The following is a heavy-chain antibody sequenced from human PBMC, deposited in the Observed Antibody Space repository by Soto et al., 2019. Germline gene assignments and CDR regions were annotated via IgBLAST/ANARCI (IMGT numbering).Heavy chain of an antibody. J-gene: IGHJ6*02. CDR3: ARILGQQLPDYYYYYGMDV. CDR2: IYWDDDK. CDR1: GFSLSTSGVG. Sequence: VSGPTLVNPTQTLTLTCTFSGFSLSTSGVGVGWIRQPPGKALEWLALIYWDDDKRYSTSLKSRLTISKDTSKSQVVLTMTNMDPVDTATYYCARILGQQLPDYYYYYGMDVWGQGTTVTVSS. D-gene: IGHD6-13*01. V-gene: IGHV2-5*02.